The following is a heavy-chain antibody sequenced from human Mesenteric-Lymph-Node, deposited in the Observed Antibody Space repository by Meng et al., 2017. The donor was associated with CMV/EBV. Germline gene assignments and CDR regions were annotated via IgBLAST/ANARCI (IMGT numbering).Heavy chain of an antibody. V-gene: IGHV1-18*01. CDR1: TSTTYG. D-gene: IGHD3-22*01. CDR3: AGPSPYYYDSSGHFYFDY. J-gene: IGHJ4*02. Sequence: TSTTYGITWVRQAPGQGLEWMGWINAYDGHTTYARGLQGRVIMTTDTSTHTAYMELKSLRSDDTAMYFCAGPSPYYYDSSGHFYFDYWGQGTLVTVSS. CDR2: INAYDGHT.